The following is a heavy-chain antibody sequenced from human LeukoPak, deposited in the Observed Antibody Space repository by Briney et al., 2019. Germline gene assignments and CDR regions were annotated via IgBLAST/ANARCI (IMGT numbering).Heavy chain of an antibody. V-gene: IGHV3-21*01. J-gene: IGHJ5*02. CDR3: AKDWSGNYNWSDP. D-gene: IGHD3-3*01. CDR2: ISSSSSYI. Sequence: AGGSLRLSCAASGFTFSSYSINWVRQAPGKGLEWVSSISSSSSYIYYADSVKGRFTISRDNAKNSLYLQMNSLRAEDTAIYYCAKDWSGNYNWSDPWGQGTLVTVSS. CDR1: GFTFSSYS.